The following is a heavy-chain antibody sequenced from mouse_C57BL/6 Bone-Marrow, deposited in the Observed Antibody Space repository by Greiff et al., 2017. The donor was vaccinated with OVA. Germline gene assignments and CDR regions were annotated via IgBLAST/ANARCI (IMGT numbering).Heavy chain of an antibody. V-gene: IGHV10-3*01. D-gene: IGHD2-4*01. CDR3: VRPHKDDSFDY. J-gene: IGHJ3*01. Sequence: EVMLVESGGGLVQPKGSLKLSCAASGFTFNTYSMHWVSQAPGKGLEWVARIRSKSSNYATYYDDLEKDRFTITKDDSQSMLYLQMNNLKDEETAKYYCVRPHKDDSFDYWGQGTVLTVSA. CDR1: GFTFNTYS. CDR2: IRSKSSNYAT.